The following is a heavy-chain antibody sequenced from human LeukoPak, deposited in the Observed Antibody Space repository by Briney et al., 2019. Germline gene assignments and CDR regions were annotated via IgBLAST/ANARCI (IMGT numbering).Heavy chain of an antibody. D-gene: IGHD6-13*01. Sequence: ASVKVSCKASGGTFSNYAISWMRQAPGQGLEWMGGISPIFGTANYAQKFQGRVTITADESTSTAYMELSSLRSEDTAVYYCARDIEAAAGWENWFDPWGQGTLVTVSS. J-gene: IGHJ5*02. CDR2: ISPIFGTA. CDR3: ARDIEAAAGWENWFDP. V-gene: IGHV1-69*13. CDR1: GGTFSNYA.